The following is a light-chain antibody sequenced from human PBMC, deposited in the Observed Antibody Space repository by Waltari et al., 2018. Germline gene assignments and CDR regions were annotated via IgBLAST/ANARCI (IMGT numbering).Light chain of an antibody. CDR2: EVT. J-gene: IGLJ2*01. V-gene: IGLV2-8*01. CDR3: SSYAGSKNFVL. Sequence: QSALTQPPSASGSPGQSVTIPLTGTSSDVGGYKSVSWYQQHPGKAPKLMIYEVTKRPSGVTDRFSGSKSGNTASLTVSGLQAEDEADYFCSSYAGSKNFVLFGGGTKLTVL. CDR1: SSDVGGYKS.